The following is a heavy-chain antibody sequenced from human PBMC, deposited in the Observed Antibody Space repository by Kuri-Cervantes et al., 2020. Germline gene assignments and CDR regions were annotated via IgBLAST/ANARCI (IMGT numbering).Heavy chain of an antibody. D-gene: IGHD5-12*01. J-gene: IGHJ4*02. V-gene: IGHV3-30*18. CDR3: AKEGSGGDTGYEPDY. Sequence: GGSLRLSCAASGFTFSSYGMHWVRQAPGKGLEWVAVISYDGSNKYYADSVKGRFTISRDNSKNTLYLQMNSLRAEDTAVYYCAKEGSGGDTGYEPDYWGQGTLVPSPQ. CDR1: GFTFSSYG. CDR2: ISYDGSNK.